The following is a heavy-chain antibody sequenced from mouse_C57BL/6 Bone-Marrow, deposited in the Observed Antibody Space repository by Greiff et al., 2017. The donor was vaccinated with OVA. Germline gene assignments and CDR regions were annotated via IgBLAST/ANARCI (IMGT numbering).Heavy chain of an antibody. CDR3: TGYYGSSYVPYWYFDV. J-gene: IGHJ1*03. V-gene: IGHV14-1*01. CDR1: GFNIKAYY. D-gene: IGHD1-1*01. CDR2: IDPEAGDT. Sequence: VQLQQSGAELVRPGASVKLSCTASGFNIKAYYMHWVKQRPEQGLEWIGRIDPEAGDTDYAPKFQGKATMTADTSSNTAYLQLSSLTSEDTAVYYWTGYYGSSYVPYWYFDVWGTGTTVTVSS.